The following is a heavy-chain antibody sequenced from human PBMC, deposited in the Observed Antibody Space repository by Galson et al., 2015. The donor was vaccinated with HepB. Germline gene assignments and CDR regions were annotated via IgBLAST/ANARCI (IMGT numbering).Heavy chain of an antibody. D-gene: IGHD2-15*01. V-gene: IGHV3-53*01. CDR2: SYSGGST. Sequence: SLRLPCAASGFTVSSNYMSGVRQAPGEGLEWVPVSYSGGSTYSADSVKGRFTISRDNSKNALYLQRNSLRAEDAAVYYRASDGSRGERSDWGQGTLVTVSS. J-gene: IGHJ4*02. CDR1: GFTVSSNY. CDR3: ASDGSRGERSD.